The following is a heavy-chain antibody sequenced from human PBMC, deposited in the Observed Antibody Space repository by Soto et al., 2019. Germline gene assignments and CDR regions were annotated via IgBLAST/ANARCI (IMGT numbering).Heavy chain of an antibody. V-gene: IGHV3-23*01. CDR2: IDGSGGTT. D-gene: IGHD3-9*01. Sequence: VGSRRLSCAASGFPFSSTDMTWVRQAPGKGLDWVSTIDGSGGTTYYADSVKGRFTISRDNSMNTVYLQMNSLRAEDTAVYYCAKETGTFDYWGQGTPVTVSS. CDR3: AKETGTFDY. J-gene: IGHJ4*02. CDR1: GFPFSSTD.